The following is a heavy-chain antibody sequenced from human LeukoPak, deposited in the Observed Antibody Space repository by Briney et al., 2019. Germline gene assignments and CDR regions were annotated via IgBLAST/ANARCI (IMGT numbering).Heavy chain of an antibody. CDR2: FRTKREGGTT. V-gene: IGHV3-15*01. D-gene: IGHD3-9*01. CDR3: ARVWDYDILTGRHYYYYGMDV. CDR1: GFTFSNAW. Sequence: GGSLRLSCAASGFTFSNAWMSWVRQAPGKGLEWVGRFRTKREGGTTDYAAPVKGRFTISRDDSKNTLYLQMNSLRDEDTAVYYCARVWDYDILTGRHYYYYGMDVWGQGTTVTVSS. J-gene: IGHJ6*02.